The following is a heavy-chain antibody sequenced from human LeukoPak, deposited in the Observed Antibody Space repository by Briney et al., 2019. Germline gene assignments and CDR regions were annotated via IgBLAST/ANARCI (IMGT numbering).Heavy chain of an antibody. J-gene: IGHJ4*02. CDR3: AREWGRIAVAGGPGY. CDR2: IYSGGST. D-gene: IGHD6-19*01. V-gene: IGHV3-66*01. CDR1: GFTVSSNY. Sequence: PGGSLRLSCAASGFTVSSNYMSWVRQAPGKGLEWVSVIYSGGSTYYVDSVKGRFTISRDNSKNTLYLQMSSLRVEDTAVYYCAREWGRIAVAGGPGYWGQGALVTVSS.